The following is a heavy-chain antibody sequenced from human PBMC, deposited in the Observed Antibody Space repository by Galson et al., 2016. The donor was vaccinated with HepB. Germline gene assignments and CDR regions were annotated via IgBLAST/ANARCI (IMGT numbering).Heavy chain of an antibody. CDR2: VAHYGNNK. CDR1: GFTFSSYP. V-gene: IGHV3-30-3*01. J-gene: IGHJ6*02. D-gene: IGHD5-12*01. Sequence: SLRLSCAASGFTFSSYPMHWVRQAPGKGLEWVTVVAHYGNNKYYADSVKGRFTVSRDNSKSTVNQHMNSLRPEDTAVYYCARDLGGYSGYGGSAFGMDGWGQGTTVTVS. CDR3: ARDLGGYSGYGGSAFGMDG.